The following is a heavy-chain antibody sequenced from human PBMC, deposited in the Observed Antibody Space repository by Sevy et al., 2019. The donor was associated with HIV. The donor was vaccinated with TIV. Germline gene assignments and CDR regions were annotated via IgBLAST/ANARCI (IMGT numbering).Heavy chain of an antibody. CDR3: ARAGGDCYSKNECWFVS. CDR2: ISSSIGTI. V-gene: IGHV3-48*01. Sequence: GGSLRLSCAASGFTFSAYSMNWVRQAPGKGLEWVSYISSSIGTIYYADSVKGQFTISRDNAKSSLYLQMNGLRAEDTAVYYCARAGGDCYSKNECWFVSWGQGTLVTVSS. CDR1: GFTFSAYS. D-gene: IGHD2-21*01. J-gene: IGHJ5*01.